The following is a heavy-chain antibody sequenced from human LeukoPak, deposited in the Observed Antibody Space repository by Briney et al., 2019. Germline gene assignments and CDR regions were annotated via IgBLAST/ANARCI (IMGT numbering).Heavy chain of an antibody. CDR1: GGSISSYY. CDR3: ARGWSGYSGLGRSGAFDI. Sequence: SETLSLTCTVPGGSISSYYWSWIRQPPGKGLEWIGYIYYSGSTNYNPSLKSRVTISVDTSKNQFSLKLSSVTAADTAVYYCARGWSGYSGLGRSGAFDIWGQGTMVTVSS. CDR2: IYYSGST. J-gene: IGHJ3*02. V-gene: IGHV4-59*01. D-gene: IGHD5-12*01.